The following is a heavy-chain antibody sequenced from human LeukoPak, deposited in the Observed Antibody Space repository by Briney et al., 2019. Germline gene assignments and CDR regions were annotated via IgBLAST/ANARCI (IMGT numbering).Heavy chain of an antibody. D-gene: IGHD5-12*01. CDR2: IYYSGST. CDR3: ARVATTTNPPQRPFDY. CDR1: GYSISSGYY. J-gene: IGHJ4*02. V-gene: IGHV4-38-2*01. Sequence: KASETLSLTCAVSGYSISSGYYWGWIRQPPGKGLEWIGSIYYSGSTYYNLSLKSRVTISVDTSKNQFSLKLSSVTAADTAVYYCARVATTTNPPQRPFDYWGQGTLVTVSS.